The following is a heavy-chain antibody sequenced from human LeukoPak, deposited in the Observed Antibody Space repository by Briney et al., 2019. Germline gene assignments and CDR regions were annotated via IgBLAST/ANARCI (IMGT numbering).Heavy chain of an antibody. CDR2: IWYNGKNK. D-gene: IGHD6-19*01. CDR1: GFTFSTYA. V-gene: IGHV3-33*01. J-gene: IGHJ4*02. Sequence: PGGSLRLSCAASGFTFSTYAMHWVRQAPGKGLEWVAMIWYNGKNKRYADSVKGRFTISRDNSKNTLDLQMNSLRADDTAVYYCVRDPSNSGWAFDYWGQGTLVTVSS. CDR3: VRDPSNSGWAFDY.